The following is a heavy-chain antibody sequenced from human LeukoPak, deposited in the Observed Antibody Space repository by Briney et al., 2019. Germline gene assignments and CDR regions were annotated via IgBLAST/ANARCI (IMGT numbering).Heavy chain of an antibody. Sequence: PSETLSLTCTVSGGSISSSSYHWGWIRQPPGKGLQRFGRIYYNGRTYYNPSLTSQDALSVDPANNQCALELSYTTGHGTAVHCCARLRFDGSGRGILDYWRQGTLVSVSS. V-gene: IGHV4-39*06. CDR2: IYYNGRT. CDR1: GGSISSSSYH. D-gene: IGHD3-10*01. CDR3: ARLRFDGSGRGILDY. J-gene: IGHJ4*02.